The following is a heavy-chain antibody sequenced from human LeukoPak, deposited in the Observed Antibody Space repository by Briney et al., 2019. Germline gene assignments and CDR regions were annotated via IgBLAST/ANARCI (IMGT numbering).Heavy chain of an antibody. J-gene: IGHJ4*02. D-gene: IGHD3-22*01. CDR1: GFIFTSYW. V-gene: IGHV5-51*01. CDR2: IYLVDSDT. CDR3: ARQHYYDSSGYYCLDY. Sequence: PRWSPQISRQGSGFIFTSYWIGGGPQVTGKGGEGMGIIYLVDSDTSYSPSLQAQVTISADKSISTAYLQWSSLKASDTAMYYCARQHYYDSSGYYCLDYWGQGTLVTVSS.